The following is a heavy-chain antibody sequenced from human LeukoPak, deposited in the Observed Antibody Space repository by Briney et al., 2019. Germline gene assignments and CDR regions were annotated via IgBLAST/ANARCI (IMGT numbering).Heavy chain of an antibody. CDR3: ARDAGGGLLQPNYYYYMDV. Sequence: GGSLRLSCAASGFTFSDYYMSWIRQAPGKGLEWVSYISSSGSTIYYADSVKGRFTISRDNAKNSLYLQMNSLRAEDTAVYYCARDAGGGLLQPNYYYYMDVWGKGTTVTVSS. CDR1: GFTFSDYY. CDR2: ISSSGSTI. J-gene: IGHJ6*03. D-gene: IGHD2-15*01. V-gene: IGHV3-11*04.